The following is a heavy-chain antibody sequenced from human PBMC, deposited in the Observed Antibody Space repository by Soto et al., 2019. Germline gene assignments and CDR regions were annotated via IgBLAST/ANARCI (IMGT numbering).Heavy chain of an antibody. J-gene: IGHJ4*02. D-gene: IGHD7-27*01. Sequence: GASVKVSCKASGYTFSSYAMHWVRQAPGQRLEWMGWINAGYGNTKSSQKFQDRVTISRDTSASTAYMELTSLRSEDTAVYYCARDTGDRTFDFWGPGTLVTVSS. CDR2: INAGYGNT. V-gene: IGHV1-3*01. CDR3: ARDTGDRTFDF. CDR1: GYTFSSYA.